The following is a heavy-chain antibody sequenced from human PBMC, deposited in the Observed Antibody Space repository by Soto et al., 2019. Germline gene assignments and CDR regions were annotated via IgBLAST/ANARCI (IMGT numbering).Heavy chain of an antibody. D-gene: IGHD2-2*02. CDR1: GFTFDDYA. CDR3: ARCSSTSCYIMASFDY. Sequence: EVQLVESGGGVVRPGGSLRLSCAASGFTFDDYAMGWVRQAPGKGLEWVAGINWNGRSTTYADSLKGRFTISRDNAKNSLHLQINSLRAEDTALYFCARCSSTSCYIMASFDYWGQGTLVTVSS. J-gene: IGHJ4*02. CDR2: INWNGRST. V-gene: IGHV3-20*04.